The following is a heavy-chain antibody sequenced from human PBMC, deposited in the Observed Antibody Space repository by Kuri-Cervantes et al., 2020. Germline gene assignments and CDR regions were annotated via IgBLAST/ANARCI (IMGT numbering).Heavy chain of an antibody. Sequence: GGSLRLSCAASGFTFSSYSMNWVRQAPGKGLEWVSSISSSSSYIYYADSVKGRFTISRDNAKNSLYLQMNSLRAEDTALYYCARGNLWAFDIWGQGTMVTVSS. J-gene: IGHJ3*02. CDR2: ISSSSSYI. D-gene: IGHD4-23*01. V-gene: IGHV3-21*01. CDR1: GFTFSSYS. CDR3: ARGNLWAFDI.